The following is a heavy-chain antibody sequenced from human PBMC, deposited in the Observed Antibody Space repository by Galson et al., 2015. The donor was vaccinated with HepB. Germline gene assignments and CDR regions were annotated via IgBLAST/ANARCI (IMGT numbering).Heavy chain of an antibody. Sequence: QSGAEVKKPGESLKISCKGSGYSFTDYWIGWVRQMPGKGLEWMGIIYPGDSDTRYSPSFQGQVTISADESISTAYLQWSGLKASDAAMYYCTRLGYCGGGSCYQRGYFDSWGQGTLVLVSS. D-gene: IGHD2-15*01. CDR1: GYSFTDYW. CDR2: IYPGDSDT. CDR3: TRLGYCGGGSCYQRGYFDS. V-gene: IGHV5-51*01. J-gene: IGHJ4*02.